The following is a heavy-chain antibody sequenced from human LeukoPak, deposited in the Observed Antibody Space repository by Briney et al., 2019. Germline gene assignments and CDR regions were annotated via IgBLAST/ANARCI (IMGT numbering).Heavy chain of an antibody. CDR1: GLTFSSYA. V-gene: IGHV3-23*01. CDR3: ASCLATGTTGAFDI. CDR2: ISGSGGTT. J-gene: IGHJ3*02. D-gene: IGHD1-1*01. Sequence: GGSLRLSCAASGLTFSSYAMNWVRQAPGKGLEWVSAISGSGGTTYYADSVKGRFTISRDNSKNTLYLQMNSLRAEDTAVCYCASCLATGTTGAFDIWGQGTMVTVSS.